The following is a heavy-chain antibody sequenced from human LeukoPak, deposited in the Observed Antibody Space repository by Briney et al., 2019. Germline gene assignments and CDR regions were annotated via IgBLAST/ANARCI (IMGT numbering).Heavy chain of an antibody. Sequence: PGGSLRLSCAASGLTFSTSHTHWVRQAPGKGLEYVSAITNNGDATYYANSVKGRFTISRDNSKNTLYLQMGSLRVEDMAVYYCARAYSFGYDYWGQGTLVTVSS. D-gene: IGHD5-18*01. J-gene: IGHJ4*02. CDR3: ARAYSFGYDY. CDR1: GLTFSTSH. CDR2: ITNNGDAT. V-gene: IGHV3-64*01.